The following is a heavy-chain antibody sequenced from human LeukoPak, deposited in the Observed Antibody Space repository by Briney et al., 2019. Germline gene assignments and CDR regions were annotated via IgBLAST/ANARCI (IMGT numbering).Heavy chain of an antibody. CDR1: GFTFSHYE. CDR3: ARGKFFDI. V-gene: IGHV3-48*03. CDR2: ISSSGGTI. J-gene: IGHJ3*02. Sequence: GGSLRLSCIGSGFTFSHYEMNWVRQAPGKGLEWVSYISSSGGTIYYADSVKGRFTISRDDSNNTVYLQMNSLRVDDTAIYFCARGKFFDIWGQGTMVTVSS.